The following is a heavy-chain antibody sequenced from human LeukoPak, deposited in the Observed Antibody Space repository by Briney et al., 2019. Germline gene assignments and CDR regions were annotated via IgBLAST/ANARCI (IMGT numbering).Heavy chain of an antibody. CDR3: ARRSDNVLMVYAMPSVYFDY. D-gene: IGHD2-8*01. J-gene: IGHJ4*02. Sequence: SETLSLTCTVSGGSISSSSYYWGWIRQPPGKGLEWIGSIYYSGSTYYNPSLKSRVTISVDTSKNQFSLKLSSVTVADTAVYYCARRSDNVLMVYAMPSVYFDYWGQGTLVTVSS. CDR1: GGSISSSSYY. V-gene: IGHV4-39*01. CDR2: IYYSGST.